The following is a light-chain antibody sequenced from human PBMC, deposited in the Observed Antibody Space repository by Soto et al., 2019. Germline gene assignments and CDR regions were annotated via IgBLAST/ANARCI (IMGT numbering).Light chain of an antibody. CDR1: QSIRTN. CDR3: QQYGSSGT. Sequence: EIVMTQSPATLSVSPGERATLSCRASQSIRTNLAWYRRKPGQAPSLLIYDTSTRATGIPDRFSGSGSGTDFTLTVSRLEPEDFAVYYCQQYGSSGTFGQGTKVDIK. CDR2: DTS. V-gene: IGKV3-20*01. J-gene: IGKJ1*01.